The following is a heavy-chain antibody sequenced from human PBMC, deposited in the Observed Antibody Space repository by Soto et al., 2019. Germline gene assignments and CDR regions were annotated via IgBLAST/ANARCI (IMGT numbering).Heavy chain of an antibody. V-gene: IGHV3-30-3*01. D-gene: IGHD2-21*02. Sequence: QVQLVDSGGGGVQPGRSLRLSCAASGFTFSSYAMHWVRQAPGKGLEWVAVISYDGSNNYYADSVKGRFTISRDNSKNTLYLQMNSRRAEDTAVYYCAREGECGGDCYRDEFYYWGEGTLVAVSS. CDR3: AREGECGGDCYRDEFYY. CDR2: ISYDGSNN. CDR1: GFTFSSYA. J-gene: IGHJ4*02.